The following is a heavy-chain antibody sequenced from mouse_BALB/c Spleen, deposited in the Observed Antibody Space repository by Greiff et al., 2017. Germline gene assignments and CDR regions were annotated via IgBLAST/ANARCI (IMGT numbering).Heavy chain of an antibody. CDR3: ASPNWDYAMDY. V-gene: IGHV1-87*01. Sequence: VQLQQSGAELARPGASVKLSCTASGYTFTSYWMQWVKQRPGQGLEWIGAIYPGDGDTRYTQKFKGKATLTAYKSSSTAYMQLSSLASEDSAVYYCASPNWDYAMDYWGQGTSVTVSS. CDR2: IYPGDGDT. CDR1: GYTFTSYW. D-gene: IGHD4-1*01. J-gene: IGHJ4*01.